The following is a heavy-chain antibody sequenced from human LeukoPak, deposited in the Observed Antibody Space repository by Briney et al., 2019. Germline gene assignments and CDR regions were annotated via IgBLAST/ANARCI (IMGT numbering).Heavy chain of an antibody. V-gene: IGHV3-11*01. J-gene: IGHJ4*02. CDR3: AREIDDFWSGYSMD. Sequence: LGGSLRLSCAASGFTFSDFYMSWIRQAPGKGLEWVSYISSSGSTIYYADSVKGRFTTSRDNAKNSLYLQMNSLRAEDTAVYYCAREIDDFWSGYSMDWGQGTLVTVSS. D-gene: IGHD3-3*01. CDR1: GFTFSDFY. CDR2: ISSSGSTI.